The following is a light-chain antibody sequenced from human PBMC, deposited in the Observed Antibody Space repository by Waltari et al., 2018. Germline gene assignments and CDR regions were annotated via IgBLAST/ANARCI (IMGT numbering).Light chain of an antibody. V-gene: IGLV1-44*01. CDR1: SSNIGSNT. CDR3: APWNDRLNDVL. Sequence: QSVLTQPLSASGTPGQRVSISCSGSSSNIGSNTIKWSQQFTGPAPKFLIYTDNRRTSGVPDRFSGSGSGTSASLAISGLQSEDEADYYCAPWNDRLNDVLFGGGTKLTVL. J-gene: IGLJ2*01. CDR2: TDN.